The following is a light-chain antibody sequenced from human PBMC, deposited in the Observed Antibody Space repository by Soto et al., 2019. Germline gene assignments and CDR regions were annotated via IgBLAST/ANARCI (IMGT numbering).Light chain of an antibody. CDR2: AAS. J-gene: IGKJ2*01. CDR1: QAIGIW. CDR3: QEYNSYPPA. Sequence: DIQMTQSPSSLSASVGDRVTITCRASQAIGIWLAWFQQKPEKAPKSLIYAASTLQSGVPSRFRGSRSGTEFTLTVSNLQAEDFAAYYCQEYNSYPPAFGQGTKLEIK. V-gene: IGKV1D-16*01.